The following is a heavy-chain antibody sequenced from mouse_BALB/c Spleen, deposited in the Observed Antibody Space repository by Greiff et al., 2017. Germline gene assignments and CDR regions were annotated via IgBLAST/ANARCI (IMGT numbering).Heavy chain of an antibody. J-gene: IGHJ4*01. V-gene: IGHV3-2*02. CDR3: ARGITTLYYAMDY. CDR1: GYSITSDYA. CDR2: ISYSGST. Sequence: EVQLVESGPGLVKPSQSLSLTCTVTGYSITSDYAWNWIRQFPGNKLEWMGYISYSGSTSYNPSLKSRISITRDTSKNQFFLQLNSVTTEDTATYYCARGITTLYYAMDYWGQGTSVTVSS. D-gene: IGHD1-2*01.